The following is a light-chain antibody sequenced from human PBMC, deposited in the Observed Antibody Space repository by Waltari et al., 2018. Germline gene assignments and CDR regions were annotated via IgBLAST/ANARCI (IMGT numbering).Light chain of an antibody. Sequence: EIVMTLSPLSLPVTPGEPASIFCRSSQSLLYSNGYNYLDWYLQKPGQSPQLLIYLGSSRASGVPDRFSGSGSGTDFTLKISRVEAEDVGVYFCMQSLQALRTYGQGTRLEIK. V-gene: IGKV2-28*01. CDR2: LGS. CDR1: QSLLYSNGYNY. J-gene: IGKJ2*01. CDR3: MQSLQALRT.